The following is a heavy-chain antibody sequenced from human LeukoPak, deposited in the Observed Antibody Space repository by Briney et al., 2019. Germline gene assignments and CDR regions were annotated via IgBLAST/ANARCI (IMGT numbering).Heavy chain of an antibody. Sequence: GESLKISCKGSGYNFAHDWIGWVRQMPGKGLEWMGISFPDDSDTIYSPSFQGHVTISADKSINTAYLEWSSLKASDTAIYYCARQGAAGKYYYYYMDVWGKGTTVTVSS. J-gene: IGHJ6*03. V-gene: IGHV5-51*01. CDR1: GYNFAHDW. CDR2: SFPDDSDT. CDR3: ARQGAAGKYYYYYMDV. D-gene: IGHD6-13*01.